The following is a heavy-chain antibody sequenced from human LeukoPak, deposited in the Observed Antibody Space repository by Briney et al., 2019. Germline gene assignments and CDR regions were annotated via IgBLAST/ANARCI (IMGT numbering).Heavy chain of an antibody. J-gene: IGHJ1*01. CDR2: INPNSGGT. Sequence: ASVKFSCNASGYTFTDYYIHWGRQAPRQGLEGMGWINPNSGGTNYAQKFQSRVTMTRDTSINTVYMEMSRLRSDDTAVYYCARESVPAVAARRGLNYWGQGTVVAVSA. V-gene: IGHV1-2*02. CDR1: GYTFTDYY. D-gene: IGHD6-6*01. CDR3: ARESVPAVAARRGLNY.